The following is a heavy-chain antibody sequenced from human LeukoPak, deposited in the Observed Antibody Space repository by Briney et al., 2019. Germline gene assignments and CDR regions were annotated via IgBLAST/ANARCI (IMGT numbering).Heavy chain of an antibody. V-gene: IGHV1-18*01. J-gene: IGHJ4*02. Sequence: ASVKVSCKASGYTFTSYGISWVRQAPGQGLEWMGWISAYNGNTNYAQRLQGRVTMTTDTSTSTAYMELRSLRSDDTAVYYCARGHSLYGASQVHDYWGQGTLVTVSS. CDR1: GYTFTSYG. D-gene: IGHD4-17*01. CDR3: ARGHSLYGASQVHDY. CDR2: ISAYNGNT.